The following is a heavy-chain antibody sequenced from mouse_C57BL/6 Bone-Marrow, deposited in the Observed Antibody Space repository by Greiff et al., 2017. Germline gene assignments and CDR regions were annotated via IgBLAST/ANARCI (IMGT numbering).Heavy chain of an antibody. CDR2: INSDGGST. CDR3: ARHGDYSKSDAMDY. Sequence: EVKLMESGGGLVQPGESLKLSCESNEYEFPSHDMSWVRKTPEKRLELVAAINSDGGSTYYPDTMERRFIISRDNAKKTLYLQMSSLRSEDTALYYCARHGDYSKSDAMDYWGQGTSVTVSS. CDR1: EYEFPSHD. J-gene: IGHJ4*01. D-gene: IGHD2-5*01. V-gene: IGHV5-2*01.